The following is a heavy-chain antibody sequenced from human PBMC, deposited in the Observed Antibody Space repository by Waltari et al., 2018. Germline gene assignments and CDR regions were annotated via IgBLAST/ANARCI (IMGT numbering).Heavy chain of an antibody. Sequence: EAQLVQSGGGLVQPGGSLRLSCAASGFTFSNYWMHWVREAPGKGLVWVARSNSDESDTSYADSVKGRFTISRDNAKNTLYLQMNSLRAGDTAIYYCAKGTAAFYYGMDVWGQGTTVTVSS. CDR2: SNSDESDT. J-gene: IGHJ6*02. CDR1: GFTFSNYW. D-gene: IGHD3-16*01. CDR3: AKGTAAFYYGMDV. V-gene: IGHV3-74*01.